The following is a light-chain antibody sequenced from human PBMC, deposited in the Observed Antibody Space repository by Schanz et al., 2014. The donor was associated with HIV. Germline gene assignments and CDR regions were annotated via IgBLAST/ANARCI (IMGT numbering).Light chain of an antibody. J-gene: IGLJ2*01. CDR2: GNS. Sequence: QSVLTQPPSVSGAPGQRVTISCTGSSSNIGAGYDVHWYQQLPGTAPKLLIYGNSNRPSGVPDRFSGSKSGTSASLAITGLQAEDEADYYCASYTMSNTGKFGGGTKLTVL. CDR1: SSNIGAGYD. CDR3: ASYTMSNTGK. V-gene: IGLV1-40*01.